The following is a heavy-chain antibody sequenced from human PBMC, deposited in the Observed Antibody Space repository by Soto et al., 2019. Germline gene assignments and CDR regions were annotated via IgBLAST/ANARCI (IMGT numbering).Heavy chain of an antibody. D-gene: IGHD6-19*01. CDR2: ISYDGSNK. CDR3: AKDRSGIAVAGPPDY. CDR1: GFTFSSYA. J-gene: IGHJ4*02. Sequence: QVQLVESGGGVVQPGRSLRLSCAASGFTFSSYAMHWVRQAPGKGLEWVAVISYDGSNKYYADSVKGRFTISRDNSKNALYLQMNSLRAEDTAVYYCAKDRSGIAVAGPPDYWGPGTLVTVSS. V-gene: IGHV3-30*14.